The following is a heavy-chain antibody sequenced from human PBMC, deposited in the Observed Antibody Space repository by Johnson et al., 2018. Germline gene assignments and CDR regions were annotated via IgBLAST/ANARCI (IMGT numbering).Heavy chain of an antibody. CDR3: AKGGMVVTNIQYLQH. V-gene: IGHV3-30*18. CDR1: VFTFSTYG. J-gene: IGHJ1*01. Sequence: QVQLVESGGGVVQPGRSLRLSCAASVFTFSTYGMHWVRQAPGKGLEWVAVMSYDGSEKYYADSVKGRFPISRDNSKNTLYLQLNSLRAEDTAVYFCAKGGMVVTNIQYLQHWGQGTLVTVAS. CDR2: MSYDGSEK. D-gene: IGHD2-21*02.